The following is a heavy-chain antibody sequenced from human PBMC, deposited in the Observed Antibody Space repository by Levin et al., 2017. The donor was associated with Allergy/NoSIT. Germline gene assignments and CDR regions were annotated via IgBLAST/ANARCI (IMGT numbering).Heavy chain of an antibody. CDR2: INPSGGST. CDR1: GYTFTSYY. V-gene: IGHV1-46*01. J-gene: IGHJ4*02. D-gene: IGHD4-17*01. Sequence: GESLKISCKASGYTFTSYYMHWVRQAPGQGLEWMGIINPSGGSTSYAQKFQGRVTMTRDTSTSTVYMELSSLRSEDTAVYYCARDLVGGDYAVYYFDYWGQGTLVTVSS. CDR3: ARDLVGGDYAVYYFDY.